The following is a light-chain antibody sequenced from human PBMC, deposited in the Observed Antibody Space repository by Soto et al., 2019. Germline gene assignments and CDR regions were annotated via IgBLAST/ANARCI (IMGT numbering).Light chain of an antibody. CDR2: AAS. CDR1: QAISNY. Sequence: DIQMTQSPSSLSASVGDRVSITCRASQAISNYLNWYQQNPGKAPQLLIFAASSLQSGVPSRISGSGSGTAFTLTISSLQTEDFATYYCQQSYSNPRTFGQGTKVEMK. CDR3: QQSYSNPRT. J-gene: IGKJ1*01. V-gene: IGKV1-39*01.